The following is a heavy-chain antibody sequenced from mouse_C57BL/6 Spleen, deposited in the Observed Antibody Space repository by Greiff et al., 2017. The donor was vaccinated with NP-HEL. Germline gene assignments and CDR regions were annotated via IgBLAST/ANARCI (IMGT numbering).Heavy chain of an antibody. D-gene: IGHD1-1*01. J-gene: IGHJ4*01. Sequence: EVMLVESGGGLVKPGGSLKLSCAASGFTFSDYGMHWVRQAPAKGLELVAYISSGSSTIYYADTVKGPFTISRDNAKNTLFLQMTSLRSEDTAMYYGARGGPITTVVATRARDYWGQGTSVTVAS. CDR2: ISSGSSTI. CDR3: ARGGPITTVVATRARDY. V-gene: IGHV5-17*01. CDR1: GFTFSDYG.